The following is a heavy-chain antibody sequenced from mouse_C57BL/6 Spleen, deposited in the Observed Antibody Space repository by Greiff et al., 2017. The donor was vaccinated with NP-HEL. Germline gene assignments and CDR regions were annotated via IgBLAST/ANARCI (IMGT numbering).Heavy chain of an antibody. V-gene: IGHV1-64*01. CDR1: GYTFTSYW. J-gene: IGHJ2*01. CDR3: ARSASYSGYYFDY. D-gene: IGHD2-10*01. Sequence: VQLQQSGAELVKPVASVKLSCKASGYTFTSYWMHWVKQRPGQGLEWIGMIHPNSGSTNYNEKFKSKATLTVDKSSSTAYMQLSSLTSEDSAVYYCARSASYSGYYFDYWGQGTTLTVSA. CDR2: IHPNSGST.